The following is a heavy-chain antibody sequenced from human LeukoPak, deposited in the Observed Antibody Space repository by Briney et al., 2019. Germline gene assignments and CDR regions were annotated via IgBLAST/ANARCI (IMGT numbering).Heavy chain of an antibody. V-gene: IGHV7-4-1*02. Sequence: RRASVKVSCKASGYTFTSYAMNWVRQAPGQGLEWMGWINTNTGNPTYAQGFTGRFVFSLDTSVSTAYLQISSLKADDTAVYYCARKSVAATPRDIVYQYYSMDVWGKGTTVTVSS. D-gene: IGHD2-15*01. CDR1: GYTFTSYA. CDR2: INTNTGNP. J-gene: IGHJ6*03. CDR3: ARKSVAATPRDIVYQYYSMDV.